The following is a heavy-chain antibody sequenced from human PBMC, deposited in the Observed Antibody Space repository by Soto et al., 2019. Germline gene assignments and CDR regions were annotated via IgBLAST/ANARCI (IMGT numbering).Heavy chain of an antibody. D-gene: IGHD3-10*01. CDR1: GSTFSNYA. Sequence: LRLSCAASGSTFSNYAMSWVRQAPGKGLEWVSGISGSDGSTYYADSVKGRFTISRDNSKNTLYLQMNSLRAEDTAVYYCAKDSRVTMVRGVIITTGYWGQGTLVTVSS. CDR2: ISGSDGST. J-gene: IGHJ4*02. CDR3: AKDSRVTMVRGVIITTGY. V-gene: IGHV3-23*01.